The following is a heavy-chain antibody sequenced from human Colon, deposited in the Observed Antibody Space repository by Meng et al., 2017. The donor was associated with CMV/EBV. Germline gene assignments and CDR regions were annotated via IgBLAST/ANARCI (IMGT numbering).Heavy chain of an antibody. J-gene: IGHJ4*02. CDR2: VYHSGST. V-gene: IGHV4-39*07. CDR1: GVSFINNSYF. Sequence: QLQESGPGLVKPSEPLSLTCPVSGVSFINNSYFGGWVRQPPGKGVEYIGSVYHSGSTNYNPSLKSRVTISVDTSKNQFSLKLSSVTAADTAMYYCARVVLNFFDHWGQGTLVTVSS. CDR3: ARVVLNFFDH.